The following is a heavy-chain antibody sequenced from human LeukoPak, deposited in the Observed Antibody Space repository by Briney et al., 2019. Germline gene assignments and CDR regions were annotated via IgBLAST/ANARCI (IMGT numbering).Heavy chain of an antibody. V-gene: IGHV4-34*01. CDR2: INHSGST. Sequence: PSETLSLTCAVYGGSFSGYYWSWIRQPQGKGLEWFGEINHSGSTNYNPSLKSRVTISVDTSKNQFSLKLSSVTAADTAVYYCARGLGIAAAGTFDYWGQGTLVTVSS. J-gene: IGHJ4*02. CDR1: GGSFSGYY. D-gene: IGHD6-13*01. CDR3: ARGLGIAAAGTFDY.